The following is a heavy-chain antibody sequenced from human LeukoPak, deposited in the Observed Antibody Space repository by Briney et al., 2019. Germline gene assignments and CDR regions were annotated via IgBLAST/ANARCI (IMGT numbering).Heavy chain of an antibody. CDR3: ARSRIVVVDAFDI. J-gene: IGHJ3*02. Sequence: GASVKVSCKASGYTFTSYAMHWVRQAPGQRLEWMGWINAGNGNTKYSQKFQGRVTITRDTSASTAYMGLSSLRSEDTAVYYCARSRIVVVDAFDIWGQGTMVTVSS. CDR2: INAGNGNT. V-gene: IGHV1-3*01. CDR1: GYTFTSYA. D-gene: IGHD3-22*01.